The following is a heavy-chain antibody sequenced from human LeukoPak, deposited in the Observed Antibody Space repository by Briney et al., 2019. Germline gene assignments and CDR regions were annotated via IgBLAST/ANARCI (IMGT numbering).Heavy chain of an antibody. D-gene: IGHD3-10*01. CDR1: GFTFGDYA. J-gene: IGHJ4*02. CDR2: IRNKAYGGTT. CDR3: TRDLLAGDYYGSGNLGY. Sequence: GGSLRLSCTASGFTFGDYAMSWVRQAPGKWLEWVGFIRNKAYGGTTEYAASVKGRFTISRDDSKSIAYLQMNSLKTEDTAVYYCTRDLLAGDYYGSGNLGYWGQGTLVTVSS. V-gene: IGHV3-49*04.